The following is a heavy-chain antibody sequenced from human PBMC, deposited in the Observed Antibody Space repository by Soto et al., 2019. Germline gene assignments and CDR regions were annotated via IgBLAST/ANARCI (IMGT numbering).Heavy chain of an antibody. J-gene: IGHJ4*02. CDR1: GFPFSSYG. CDR2: ISYDGTNQ. D-gene: IGHD2-15*01. Sequence: QVQLVESGGGVVQPGRSLRLSCAASGFPFSSYGMHWVRQAPGKGLDWVALISYDGTNQYYADSVKGRFTVSRDNSKNTLYLHMSSLRAEDTAVYYCAGGQYYFDYCGQGTLVSLSS. CDR3: AGGQYYFDY. V-gene: IGHV3-30*03.